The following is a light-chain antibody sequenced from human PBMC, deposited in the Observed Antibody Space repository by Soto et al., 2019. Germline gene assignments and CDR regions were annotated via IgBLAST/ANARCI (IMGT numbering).Light chain of an antibody. V-gene: IGKV1-39*01. CDR1: QSVKNF. CDR2: AVS. CDR3: QQSNTIPNT. J-gene: IGKJ5*01. Sequence: DIQMTQSPSSLSASVGDRVTITCRTSQSVKNFLNWYQQKPGKAPKLLVYAVSSLQSGVPSRFSGSVSGTDFTVTISSLQPEDFAAYDGQQSNTIPNTFGQGTRLEIK.